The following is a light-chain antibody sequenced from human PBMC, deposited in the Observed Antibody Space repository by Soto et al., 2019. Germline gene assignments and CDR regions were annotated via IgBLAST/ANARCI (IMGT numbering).Light chain of an antibody. J-gene: IGKJ5*01. V-gene: IGKV1-5*01. CDR3: QQYNNYPRT. CDR2: AAS. Sequence: DIQMTQSPSTLSGSVGDRVTITCRASQTISSWLAWYQQKPGKAPKLLIYAASTLQTGVPSRFSGSGSGTEFTLTISNLQPDDFATYFCQQYNNYPRTFGQGTRLEIK. CDR1: QTISSW.